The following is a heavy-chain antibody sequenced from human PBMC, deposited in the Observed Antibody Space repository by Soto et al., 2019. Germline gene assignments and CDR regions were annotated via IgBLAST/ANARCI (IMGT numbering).Heavy chain of an antibody. CDR2: INAGNGDT. Sequence: VKLVQSGAEVKKPGASVMVSCKASGITYSTYAIHWVRQAPGQSLEWMGWINAGNGDTRYSEKLQGRVTLTRDTSASTAYMDLSSLRSEDTAIYYCARAISGYVTWGQGTLVTVSS. V-gene: IGHV1-3*01. J-gene: IGHJ4*02. CDR3: ARAISGYVT. D-gene: IGHD5-12*01. CDR1: GITYSTYA.